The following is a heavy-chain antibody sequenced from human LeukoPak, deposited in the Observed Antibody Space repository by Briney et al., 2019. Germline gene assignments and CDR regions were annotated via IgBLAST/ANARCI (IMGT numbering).Heavy chain of an antibody. V-gene: IGHV3-23*01. Sequence: TGGSLRLSCAASGFTFSSYWMHWVRQAPGKGLEWVSAISDSGDSTYYVDSVKGRFTVSRDNSKNMLFLQMNSLRAEDTAVYYCANLLALDYWGQGTLVTVSS. D-gene: IGHD3-3*02. CDR3: ANLLALDY. CDR2: ISDSGDST. J-gene: IGHJ4*02. CDR1: GFTFSSYW.